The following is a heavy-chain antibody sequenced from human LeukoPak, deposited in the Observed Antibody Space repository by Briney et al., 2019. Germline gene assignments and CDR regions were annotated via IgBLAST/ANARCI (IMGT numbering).Heavy chain of an antibody. CDR1: GGSFSNYA. V-gene: IGHV1-69*04. D-gene: IGHD3-10*01. CDR3: ARGQWFRAF. CDR2: IIPSLGIT. Sequence: EASVKVSCKASGGSFSNYAVIWVRQAPGRGCEWMGRIIPSLGITNRAQKFQDRVTISADTSSSTAYMGLSDLRFEDTAVYYCARGQWFRAFWSRGPPVTVSS. J-gene: IGHJ4*02.